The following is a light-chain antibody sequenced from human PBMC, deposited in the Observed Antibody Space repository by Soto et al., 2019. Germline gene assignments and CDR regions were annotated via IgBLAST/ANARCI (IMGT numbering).Light chain of an antibody. V-gene: IGKV3-20*01. CDR1: QSIASIY. CDR3: QQYVSSWT. J-gene: IGKJ1*01. Sequence: EIVLTQSPATLSLSPVERATLSCRASQSIASIYLAWYQQKPGQAPRLLIYGAATRATGIPDRFSGSGSGTDFTLTISRLEPEDFAVYYCQQYVSSWTFGQGTKVDIK. CDR2: GAA.